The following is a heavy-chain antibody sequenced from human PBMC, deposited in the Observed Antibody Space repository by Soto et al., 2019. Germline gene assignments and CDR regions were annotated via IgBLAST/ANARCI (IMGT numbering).Heavy chain of an antibody. CDR3: ARGISSMTFHGLDY. V-gene: IGHV3-33*01. CDR2: IWYDGSSN. Sequence: HPGGSLRLSCAASGFIFNSYAMHWVRHAPGKGLEWVALIWYDGSSNYQADSVKGRFTISRDNSKNTLYLQMNSLRVEDTGVYLCARGISSMTFHGLDYWGQGTLVTVSS. CDR1: GFIFNSYA. J-gene: IGHJ4*02. D-gene: IGHD2-2*01.